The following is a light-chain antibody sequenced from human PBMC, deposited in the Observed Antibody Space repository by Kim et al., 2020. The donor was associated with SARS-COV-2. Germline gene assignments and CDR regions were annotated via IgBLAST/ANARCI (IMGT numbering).Light chain of an antibody. CDR3: QHYGPSPWT. CDR1: QSVSSSY. CDR2: GAS. Sequence: EIVLTQSPGTLSLSPGERATLSCRASQSVSSSYLAWYQQKPGQAPRLLIYGASSRATGIPDRFSGSGSGTDFTLTISRLEPEDFAVYYCQHYGPSPWTFGPGTKVDIK. V-gene: IGKV3-20*01. J-gene: IGKJ1*01.